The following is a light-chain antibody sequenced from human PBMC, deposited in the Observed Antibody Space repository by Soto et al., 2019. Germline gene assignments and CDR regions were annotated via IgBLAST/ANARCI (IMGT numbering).Light chain of an antibody. V-gene: IGKV3D-20*02. Sequence: EIVLTQSPGTLSLPPVEIATLSVRASQSVSSTYLIWYQQKPGQAPRLLIYDASNRATGIPARFSGSGSGTDFTLTISGLEPEDFAVYYCQQRSNWLFGPGTKVDIK. J-gene: IGKJ3*01. CDR3: QQRSNWL. CDR1: QSVSSTY. CDR2: DAS.